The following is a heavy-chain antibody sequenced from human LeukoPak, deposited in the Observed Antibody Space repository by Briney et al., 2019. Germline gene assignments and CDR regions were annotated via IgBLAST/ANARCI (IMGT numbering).Heavy chain of an antibody. CDR3: ARGGGDDAFDI. CDR2: IYSGGCT. Sequence: GGSLRLSCAASGFTVSSNYMSWVRQAPGKGLEWVSVIYSGGCTYYADSVKGRFSIPRDKSKNALYVQMNTLRAEDTAVYYCARGGGDDAFDIWGQGTMVTVSS. J-gene: IGHJ3*02. D-gene: IGHD3-16*01. CDR1: GFTVSSNY. V-gene: IGHV3-66*01.